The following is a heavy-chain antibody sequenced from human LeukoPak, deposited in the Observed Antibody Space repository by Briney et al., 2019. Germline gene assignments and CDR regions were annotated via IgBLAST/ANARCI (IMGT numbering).Heavy chain of an antibody. CDR3: AKTVSGSYSYQGGDY. J-gene: IGHJ4*02. CDR2: ISGSGENT. V-gene: IGHV3-23*01. CDR1: GFXFSSYA. Sequence: PGGSLTLSCEASGFXFSSYAISWVRQAPGKGLEWISAISGSGENTNYADSVKGRFTMSRDNSRNMLYLQMNSLRDEDTAKYYCAKTVSGSYSYQGGDYWGQGTLVTVSS. D-gene: IGHD3-16*02.